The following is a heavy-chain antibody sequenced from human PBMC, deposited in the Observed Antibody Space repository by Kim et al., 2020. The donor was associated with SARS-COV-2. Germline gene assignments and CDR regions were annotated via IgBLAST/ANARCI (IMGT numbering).Heavy chain of an antibody. CDR1: GFTFSDFW. CDR2: IKEDGSEK. Sequence: GGSLRLSCEASGFTFSDFWMNWVRQAPGRGLEYVAKIKEDGSEKYYMDSEKGRFTISRDNARNSVYLQRNSLRVEDTAVYYCTSDVPHVGRGAWDVWGQG. V-gene: IGHV3-7*03. J-gene: IGHJ3*01. CDR3: TSDVPHVGRGAWDV. D-gene: IGHD1-26*01.